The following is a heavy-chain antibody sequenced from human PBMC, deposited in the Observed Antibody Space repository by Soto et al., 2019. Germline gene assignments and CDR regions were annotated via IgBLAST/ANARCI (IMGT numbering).Heavy chain of an antibody. CDR2: ISGSGGST. J-gene: IGHJ6*02. D-gene: IGHD6-6*01. CDR3: RQSSSSRPAYSYRIEV. Sequence: EVQLLESGGGLVQPGGSLRLSCADSGVTFSNYAMSWVRQAPGKGLEWVSAISGSGGSTHYADSVKGRFTISRDNSKTTLFLKMTSLRAEDTAVYCCRQSSSSRPAYSYRIEVWGPGTTVTVSS. CDR1: GVTFSNYA. V-gene: IGHV3-23*01.